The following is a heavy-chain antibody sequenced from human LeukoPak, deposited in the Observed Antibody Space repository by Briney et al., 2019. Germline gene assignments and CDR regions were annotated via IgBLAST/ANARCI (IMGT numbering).Heavy chain of an antibody. V-gene: IGHV3-30*18. CDR1: GFTFSYYG. D-gene: IGHD1-26*01. Sequence: GGSLRLSCAASGFTFSYYGMHWVRQAPGKGLEWVAVISYDGSNKYYADPVKGRFIICRDNSKNTLYLKMSSLRAEDTAVYYCAKGHGWEASYYYYMDVWGKGTTVTISS. CDR2: ISYDGSNK. CDR3: AKGHGWEASYYYYMDV. J-gene: IGHJ6*03.